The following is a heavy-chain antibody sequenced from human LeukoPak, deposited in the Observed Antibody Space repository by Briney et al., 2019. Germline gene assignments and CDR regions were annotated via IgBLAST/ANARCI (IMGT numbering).Heavy chain of an antibody. CDR2: IKQDGSEK. Sequence: GGSLRLSCAASGFTFSSYWMSWVRQAPGKGLEWVANIKQDGSEKYYVDSVKGRFTISRDNAKNSLYLQMSSLRAEDTAVYYCARLGSGWADVCDIWGQGTMVTVSS. CDR3: ARLGSGWADVCDI. D-gene: IGHD6-19*01. J-gene: IGHJ3*02. V-gene: IGHV3-7*01. CDR1: GFTFSSYW.